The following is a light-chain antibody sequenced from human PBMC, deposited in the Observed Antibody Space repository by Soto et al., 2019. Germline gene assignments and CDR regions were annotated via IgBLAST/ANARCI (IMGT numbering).Light chain of an antibody. Sequence: QSVLTQPASVSGSPGQSITISCTGTSGDIGTYNLVSWYQQHPGRAPKLIIFEVNKRPSGVSNRFSASKSGNTASLAISGLRPEDEAEYYCSSYRSTNTVVFGGGTKLTVL. CDR2: EVN. CDR1: SGDIGTYNL. V-gene: IGLV2-14*02. CDR3: SSYRSTNTVV. J-gene: IGLJ3*02.